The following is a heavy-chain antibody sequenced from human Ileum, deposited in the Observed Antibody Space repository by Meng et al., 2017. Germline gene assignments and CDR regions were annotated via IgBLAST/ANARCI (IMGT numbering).Heavy chain of an antibody. V-gene: IGHV4-4*02. J-gene: IGHJ4*02. CDR3: ARRARYDGSAYYPAFDY. D-gene: IGHD3-22*01. CDR1: GGSITTYNW. CDR2: IHHDGSN. Sequence: ARGVVTPSVASSPPWRARGGSITTYNWWGWVRQPPGKGLEWIGEIHHDGSNNYSPSLKSRGTISIDNAKSLFSLELRSVTAADTAVYYCARRARYDGSAYYPAFDYWGQGTLVTVSS.